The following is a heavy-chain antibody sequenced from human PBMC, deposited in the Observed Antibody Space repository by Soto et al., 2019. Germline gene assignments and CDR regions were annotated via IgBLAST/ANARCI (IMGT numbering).Heavy chain of an antibody. Sequence: PGESLKISCKGSGYSFTTYWIGWVRQMPGKGLEWMGIIHPVDSDTRYRPSFQGQVTISADKSISTAYLQWSSLKASDTAMYYCARHVVATSYYYYGMDVWGQGTTVTVSS. CDR3: ARHVVATSYYYYGMDV. CDR2: IHPVDSDT. V-gene: IGHV5-51*01. J-gene: IGHJ6*02. D-gene: IGHD5-12*01. CDR1: GYSFTTYW.